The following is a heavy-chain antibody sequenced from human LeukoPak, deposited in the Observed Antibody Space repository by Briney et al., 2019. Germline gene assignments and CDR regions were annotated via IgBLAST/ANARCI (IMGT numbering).Heavy chain of an antibody. D-gene: IGHD3-10*01. CDR2: IWHDGSNK. Sequence: PGGSLRLSCAASGFTFSNYGMHWVRQAPGKGLEWAALIWHDGSNKYYADSVQGRFIISRDNSKNTLYLQMNSLRAEDTAVYYCARDLSPVVRASPMGYWGQGTPVTVSS. J-gene: IGHJ4*02. CDR1: GFTFSNYG. V-gene: IGHV3-30*02. CDR3: ARDLSPVVRASPMGY.